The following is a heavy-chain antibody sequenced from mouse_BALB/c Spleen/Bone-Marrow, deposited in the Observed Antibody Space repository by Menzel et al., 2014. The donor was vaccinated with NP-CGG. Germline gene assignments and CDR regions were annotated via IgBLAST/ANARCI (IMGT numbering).Heavy chain of an antibody. V-gene: IGHV5-12-1*01. J-gene: IGHJ3*01. CDR1: GFAFSSYD. Sequence: EVKLEESGGGLVKPGGSLKLSCAASGFAFSSYDMSWVRQTPEKRLEWVAYISSGGGSTYYPDTVKGRFTISRVNAKNTLYLQMSSLKSEDTAMYYCARHRQLTTANWGQGTLVTVSA. D-gene: IGHD1-1*01. CDR2: ISSGGGST. CDR3: ARHRQLTTAN.